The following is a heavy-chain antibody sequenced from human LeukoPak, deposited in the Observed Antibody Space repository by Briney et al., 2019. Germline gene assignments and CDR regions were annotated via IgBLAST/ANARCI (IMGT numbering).Heavy chain of an antibody. CDR3: AREGDCSSTSCYSFDF. Sequence: GGSLRLSCVASGFTFSSYWMSWARQAPGKGLEWVANIKQAGSDKYNVDSVRGRFTISRDNAKNSLFLHMNSLRAEDSAVYYCAREGDCSSTSCYSFDFWGQGALVTVSS. CDR1: GFTFSSYW. J-gene: IGHJ4*02. V-gene: IGHV3-7*01. CDR2: IKQAGSDK. D-gene: IGHD2-2*01.